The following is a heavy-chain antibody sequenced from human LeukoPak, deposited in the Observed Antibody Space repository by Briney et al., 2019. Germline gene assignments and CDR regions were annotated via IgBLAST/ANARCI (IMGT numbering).Heavy chain of an antibody. CDR3: ARNRNDYGDYVYDY. J-gene: IGHJ4*02. D-gene: IGHD4-17*01. V-gene: IGHV3-21*04. Sequence: GGSLRLSCAASGDTFGRYWMSWVRQAPGKGLEGVSSISSSSSYIYYADSVKGRFTISRDNAKNSLYLQMNSLRAEDTAVYYCARNRNDYGDYVYDYWGQGTLVTVSS. CDR1: GDTFGRYW. CDR2: ISSSSSYI.